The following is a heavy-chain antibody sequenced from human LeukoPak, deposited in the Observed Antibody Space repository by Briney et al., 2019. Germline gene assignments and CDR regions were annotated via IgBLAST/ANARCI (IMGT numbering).Heavy chain of an antibody. CDR1: GYTFTSYD. D-gene: IGHD6-19*01. CDR2: MNPINGNT. V-gene: IGHV1-8*01. Sequence: ASVKVSCKASGYTFTSYDINWVRQATGQGLEWMGWMNPINGNTDYAQKFQGRVTLTRNTSISTAYMELSSLRSEDTAVYYCSRGGPVAGTHKYFQHWGQGTLVTVSP. CDR3: SRGGPVAGTHKYFQH. J-gene: IGHJ1*01.